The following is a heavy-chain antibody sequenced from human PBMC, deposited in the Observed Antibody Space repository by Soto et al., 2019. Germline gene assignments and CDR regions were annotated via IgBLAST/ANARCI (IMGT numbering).Heavy chain of an antibody. Sequence: QVQLQESGPGLVKPSETLSLTCTVSGDSISSYYWSWIRQPPGKGLEWVGYISYTGSTIYNPSLESRATISLGTSKNQVSLSLSSVTVADTAMYYCASVGELPVWFDPWGRGTLVTVSS. CDR2: ISYTGST. V-gene: IGHV4-59*13. D-gene: IGHD3-10*01. J-gene: IGHJ5*02. CDR1: GDSISSYY. CDR3: ASVGELPVWFDP.